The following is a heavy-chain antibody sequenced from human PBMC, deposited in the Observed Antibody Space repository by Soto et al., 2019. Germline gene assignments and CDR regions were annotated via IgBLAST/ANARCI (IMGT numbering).Heavy chain of an antibody. CDR3: AREATHFDYTSSHYGMDV. D-gene: IGHD6-6*01. J-gene: IGHJ6*02. V-gene: IGHV1-69*01. CDR2: ITPMFGRA. CDR1: GGTFSTHA. Sequence: QVQLVQSGAEVKKPGSSVKVSCEASGGTFSTHAINWVRQAPGQGLEWMGGITPMFGRATYAQKFQGRVWITADESTSTVYMDLSSQRSEDTAVYYCAREATHFDYTSSHYGMDVWGQGTAVTVSS.